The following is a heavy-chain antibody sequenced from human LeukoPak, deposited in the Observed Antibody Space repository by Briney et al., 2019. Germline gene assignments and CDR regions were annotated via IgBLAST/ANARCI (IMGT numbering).Heavy chain of an antibody. Sequence: PGGSLRLSCAASGFTFSSYWMSWVRQAPGKGLEWVANIKKDGSEKYYADSVKGRFTISRDNSKNTLYLQMNSLRAEDTAVYYCAKGLFDIWGQGTMVTVSS. CDR2: IKKDGSEK. J-gene: IGHJ3*02. CDR3: AKGLFDI. V-gene: IGHV3-7*01. CDR1: GFTFSSYW.